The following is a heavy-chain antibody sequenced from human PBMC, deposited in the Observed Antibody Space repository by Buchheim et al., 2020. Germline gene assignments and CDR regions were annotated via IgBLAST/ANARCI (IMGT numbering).Heavy chain of an antibody. Sequence: EVQLVESGGGLVKPGGSLRLSCAASEFIFSNYNMNWVRQAPGRGLEWVSSISGSSSYIFYADSVKSRFTISRDNAKNSLYLQMSSLRVEDTAVYYCARSTFGVNNWFDPWGQGTL. V-gene: IGHV3-21*01. CDR1: EFIFSNYN. CDR2: ISGSSSYI. J-gene: IGHJ5*02. D-gene: IGHD3-3*01. CDR3: ARSTFGVNNWFDP.